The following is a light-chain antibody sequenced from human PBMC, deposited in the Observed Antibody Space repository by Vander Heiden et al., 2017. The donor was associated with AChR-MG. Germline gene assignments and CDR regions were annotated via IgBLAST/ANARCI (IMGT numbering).Light chain of an antibody. J-gene: IGKJ2*01. CDR2: AAS. Sequence: DIQLTQSPISLSASVGDRVTITCRASQGIIRDLNWYQLKPGTAPKLLIYAASTLQRGVPSRFSGGGSGTEFTLTSSGLQHEDFATYFWQQSHSLSTFGQGTKVEVK. V-gene: IGKV1-39*01. CDR1: QGIIRD. CDR3: QQSHSLST.